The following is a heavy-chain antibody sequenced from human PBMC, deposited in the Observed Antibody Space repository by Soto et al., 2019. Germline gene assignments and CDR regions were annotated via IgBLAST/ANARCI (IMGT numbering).Heavy chain of an antibody. CDR1: GGSISSGGYY. CDR3: ARDRITIFGVATDAFDI. D-gene: IGHD3-3*01. Sequence: QVQLQESGPGLVKPSQTLSLTCTVSGGSISSGGYYWSWIRQHPGKGLEWIGYIYYSGSTYYNPSLKSRVTISVDTSKHQFSLKLSSVTAADTAVYYCARDRITIFGVATDAFDIWGQGTMVTVSS. CDR2: IYYSGST. J-gene: IGHJ3*02. V-gene: IGHV4-31*03.